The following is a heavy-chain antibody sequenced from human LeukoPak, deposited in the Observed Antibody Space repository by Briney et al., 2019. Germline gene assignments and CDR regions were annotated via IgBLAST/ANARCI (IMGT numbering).Heavy chain of an antibody. Sequence: PGGSLRLSCAASGFTFSSYGMHWVRQAPGKGLEWVAVISYDGSNKYYADSVKGRFTISRDNSKNTLYLQMNSLRAEDTALYYCAKDIWVEVAGSFDYWGQGTLVTVSS. CDR2: ISYDGSNK. D-gene: IGHD6-19*01. CDR3: AKDIWVEVAGSFDY. V-gene: IGHV3-30*18. CDR1: GFTFSSYG. J-gene: IGHJ4*02.